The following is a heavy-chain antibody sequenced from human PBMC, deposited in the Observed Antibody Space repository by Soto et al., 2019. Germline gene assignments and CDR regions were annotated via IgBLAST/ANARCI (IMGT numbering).Heavy chain of an antibody. CDR1: GYTFTSFD. D-gene: IGHD2-8*02. J-gene: IGHJ3*01. Sequence: QVQLVQSGAEMKKPGASVKVACKASGYTFTSFDISWLRQATGQGLEWMGWMAPFSGNTGSAQKFQGRISLTRNTSINTAYMELTGLTSDETAMYYCARGLCTGGTCDGLPFDLWGQGTVVTVSS. CDR2: MAPFSGNT. CDR3: ARGLCTGGTCDGLPFDL. V-gene: IGHV1-8*01.